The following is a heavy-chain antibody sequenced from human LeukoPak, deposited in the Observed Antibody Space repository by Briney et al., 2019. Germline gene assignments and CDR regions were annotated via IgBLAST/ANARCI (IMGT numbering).Heavy chain of an antibody. Sequence: GWSLRLSCAASGFTFSSYSMNWVRQAPGKGLELVSSISSSSSYIYYADSVKGRFTISRDNAKNSLYLQMNSLRAEDTAVYYCARATDSSGYWGQGTLVTVSS. V-gene: IGHV3-21*01. CDR1: GFTFSSYS. CDR3: ARATDSSGY. CDR2: ISSSSSYI. J-gene: IGHJ4*02. D-gene: IGHD3-22*01.